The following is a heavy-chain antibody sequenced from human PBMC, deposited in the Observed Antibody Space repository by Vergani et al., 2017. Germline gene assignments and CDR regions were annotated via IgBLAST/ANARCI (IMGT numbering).Heavy chain of an antibody. D-gene: IGHD1-1*01. CDR1: GFTFSPYS. CDR2: INTDGSET. CDR3: ARARSGGACLMSNCPDT. J-gene: IGHJ5*02. V-gene: IGHV3-74*03. Sequence: EVQLVESGGGLVQPGGSLRLSCAASGFTFSPYSFQWVRRAPGKGLVWVSRINTDGSETKFADSVKGRFTMSRNNDKNTVYLQMERLRVEDTAVYYCARARSGGACLMSNCPDTWGQGALVSVSS.